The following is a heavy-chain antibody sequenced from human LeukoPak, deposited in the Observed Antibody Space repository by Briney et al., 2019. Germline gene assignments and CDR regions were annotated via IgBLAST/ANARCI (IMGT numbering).Heavy chain of an antibody. D-gene: IGHD3-10*01. CDR3: AVVWRFGSTEAFDI. CDR2: IIPIFGTA. CDR1: GGTFSSYA. J-gene: IGHJ3*02. V-gene: IGHV1-69*01. Sequence: EASVKVSCKASGGTFSSYAISWVRQAPGQGLEWMGGIIPIFGTANYAQKFQGRVTITADESTSTAYMELSSLRSEDTAVYYCAVVWRFGSTEAFDIWGQGTMVTVSS.